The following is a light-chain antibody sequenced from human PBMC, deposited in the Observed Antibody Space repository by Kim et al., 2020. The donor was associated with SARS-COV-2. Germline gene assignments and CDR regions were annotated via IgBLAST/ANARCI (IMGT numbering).Light chain of an antibody. Sequence: VTISCTGSSSNIGAGYDVHWYQQLPGTAPKLLIYGNSNRPSGVPDRFSGSKSGTSASLAITGLQAEDEADYYCQSYDSSLSGRNWVFGGGTQLTVL. CDR1: SSNIGAGYD. CDR3: QSYDSSLSGRNWV. V-gene: IGLV1-40*01. J-gene: IGLJ3*02. CDR2: GNS.